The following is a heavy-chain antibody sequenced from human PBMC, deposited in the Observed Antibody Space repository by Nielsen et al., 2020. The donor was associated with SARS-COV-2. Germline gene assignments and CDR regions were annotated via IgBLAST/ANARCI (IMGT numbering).Heavy chain of an antibody. J-gene: IGHJ4*02. D-gene: IGHD2-2*01. CDR1: GSTSSGPA. V-gene: IGHV3-73*01. CDR2: IRSEANDYAT. Sequence: GGPLRPPCAAPGSTSSGPAWNGVGQVPGKGWGGVGRIRSEANDYATAYAASVKGRFTISRDDSRNTTYLQLYRLKTEDTAVYFCTRGLSDFWGQGTLVTVSS. CDR3: TRGLSDF.